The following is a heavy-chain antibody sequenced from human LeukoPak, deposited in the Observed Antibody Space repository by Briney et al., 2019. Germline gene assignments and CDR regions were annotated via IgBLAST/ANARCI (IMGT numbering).Heavy chain of an antibody. D-gene: IGHD5-12*01. V-gene: IGHV4-4*07. J-gene: IGHJ4*02. CDR1: GGSISNYY. Sequence: PSETLSLTCTVSGGSISNYYWSWIRQPAGKGLEWIGRIYSSGTTIYNPSLKSRVTMSVDTSKNQFSLKLSSVTAADTAVYFCASGSSGYDQWGQGTLVTVSS. CDR3: ASGSSGYDQ. CDR2: IYSSGTT.